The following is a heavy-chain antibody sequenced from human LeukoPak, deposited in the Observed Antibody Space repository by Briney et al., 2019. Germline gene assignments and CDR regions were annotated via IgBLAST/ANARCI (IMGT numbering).Heavy chain of an antibody. Sequence: SETLSHTCAVYGGSFSGYYWSWIRQPPGKGLEWIGEINHSGSTNYNPSLKSRVTISVDTSKNQFSLKLSSVTAADTAVYYCASQAAAAGPVDYWGQGTLVTVSS. V-gene: IGHV4-34*01. D-gene: IGHD6-13*01. CDR1: GGSFSGYY. J-gene: IGHJ4*02. CDR2: INHSGST. CDR3: ASQAAAAGPVDY.